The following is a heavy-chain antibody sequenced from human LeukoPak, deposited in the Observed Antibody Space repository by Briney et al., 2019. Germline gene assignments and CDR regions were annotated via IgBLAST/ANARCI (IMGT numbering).Heavy chain of an antibody. CDR3: AKNNIVVVPAAIYRDY. CDR2: ISGSGGST. V-gene: IGHV3-23*01. CDR1: GFTFGSYA. D-gene: IGHD2-2*02. J-gene: IGHJ4*02. Sequence: GGSLRLSCAASGFTFGSYAMSWVRQAPGKGLEWVSAISGSGGSTYYADSVKGRFTVSRDNSKNTLYLQMNSLRAEDTAVYYCAKNNIVVVPAAIYRDYWGQGTLVTVSS.